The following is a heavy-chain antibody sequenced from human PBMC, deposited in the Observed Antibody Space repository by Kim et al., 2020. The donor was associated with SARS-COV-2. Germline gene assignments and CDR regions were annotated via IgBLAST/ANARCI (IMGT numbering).Heavy chain of an antibody. CDR3: ASASGYSYGYVDY. D-gene: IGHD5-18*01. J-gene: IGHJ4*02. V-gene: IGHV3-30*07. Sequence: WADNVMDRFTITRVNSKNTLYLQMNGLRAEDTAVYCCASASGYSYGYVDYWGQGTLVTVSS.